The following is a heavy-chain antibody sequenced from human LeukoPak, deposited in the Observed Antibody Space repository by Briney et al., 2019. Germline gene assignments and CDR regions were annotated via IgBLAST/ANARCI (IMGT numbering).Heavy chain of an antibody. J-gene: IGHJ5*02. CDR3: ARDNSVEDTAWWFDL. V-gene: IGHV1-46*01. D-gene: IGHD4-23*01. Sequence: EASVTVSCKASGYTFTSYYMHWVRQAPGQGLEWMGIINPSGGSTSYAQKFQGRVTMTRDMSTSTDYMELSSLRSEDTAVYYCARDNSVEDTAWWFDLWGQGTLVTVSS. CDR2: INPSGGST. CDR1: GYTFTSYY.